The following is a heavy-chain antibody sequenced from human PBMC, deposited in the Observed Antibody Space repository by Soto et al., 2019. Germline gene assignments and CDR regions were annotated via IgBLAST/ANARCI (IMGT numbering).Heavy chain of an antibody. D-gene: IGHD3-3*01. CDR2: ISAYNGNT. J-gene: IGHJ6*02. Sequence: ASVKVSCKASGYTFTSYGISWVRQAPGQGLEWMGWISAYNGNTNYAQKLQGRVTMTTDTSTSTAYMELRSLRSDDTAVYYCAREYFYDFWSGYYLGRGRYYGMDVWGQGTTVTVSS. CDR1: GYTFTSYG. CDR3: AREYFYDFWSGYYLGRGRYYGMDV. V-gene: IGHV1-18*04.